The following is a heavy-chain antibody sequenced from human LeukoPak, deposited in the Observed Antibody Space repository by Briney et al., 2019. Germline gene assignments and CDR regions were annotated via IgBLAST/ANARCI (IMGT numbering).Heavy chain of an antibody. J-gene: IGHJ5*02. CDR3: ARGRGSGHKENWFDP. D-gene: IGHD6-19*01. CDR2: MNPNSGNT. Sequence: GASVTVSCKATVYTFTTYDIHWLRQATGQGLAWLGFMNPNSGNTGYTQKFQGRVTMARNTSISTAYMELSSLRSEDTAVYYCARGRGSGHKENWFDPWGQGTLVTVSS. V-gene: IGHV1-8*01. CDR1: VYTFTTYD.